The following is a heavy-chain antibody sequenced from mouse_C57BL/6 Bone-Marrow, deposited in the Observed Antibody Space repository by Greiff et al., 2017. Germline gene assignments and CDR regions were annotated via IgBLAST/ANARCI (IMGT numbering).Heavy chain of an antibody. D-gene: IGHD1-1*01. V-gene: IGHV1-81*01. CDR3: ARRGITTVVAPNDY. CDR1: GYTFTSYG. Sequence: VQLQQSGAELARPGASVKLSCKASGYTFTSYGISWVKQRTGQGLEWIGEIYPRSGNTYYNEKFKGKATLTADKSSSTAYMELRSLTSEDSAVYFCARRGITTVVAPNDYWGQGTTLTVSS. J-gene: IGHJ2*01. CDR2: IYPRSGNT.